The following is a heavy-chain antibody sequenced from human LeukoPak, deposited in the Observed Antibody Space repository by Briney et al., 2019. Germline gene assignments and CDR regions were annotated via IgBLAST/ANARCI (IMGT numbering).Heavy chain of an antibody. CDR2: VFDSGGT. D-gene: IGHD6-13*01. Sequence: SSETLSLTCTVSGGSISNYWWSWIRQHPGKGLEWIGYVFDSGGTNYNPSLKSRVTISVDTSKKQFSLKLSSVTAADTAVYYCARGYSSSWNYFDYWGQGTLVTVSS. CDR1: GGSISNYW. CDR3: ARGYSSSWNYFDY. V-gene: IGHV4-59*01. J-gene: IGHJ4*02.